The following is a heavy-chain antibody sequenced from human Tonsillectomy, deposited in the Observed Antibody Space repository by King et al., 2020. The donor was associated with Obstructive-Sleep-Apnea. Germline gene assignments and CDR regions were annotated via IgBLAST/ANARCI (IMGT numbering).Heavy chain of an antibody. D-gene: IGHD2-2*01. V-gene: IGHV5-10-1*03. CDR1: GYSFTRYW. CDR2: IDPSDSYT. J-gene: IGHJ4*02. Sequence: VQLVESGAEVKKPGESLRISCKGSGYSFTRYWISWVRQLPGKGLEWMGRIDPSDSYTKYSPSFQGHVTISADKSISTAYLQWSSLKASDTAMYYCARFVPEGGYQLLSFIENWGQGTLVTVSS. CDR3: ARFVPEGGYQLLSFIEN.